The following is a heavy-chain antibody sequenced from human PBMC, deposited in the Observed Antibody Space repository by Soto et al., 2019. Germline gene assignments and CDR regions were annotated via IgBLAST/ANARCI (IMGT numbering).Heavy chain of an antibody. J-gene: IGHJ6*02. CDR3: ARYSSSSRWYYGMDV. V-gene: IGHV1-2*02. CDR1: GYTFTGYY. Sequence: QVQLVQSGAEVKKPGASVKVSCKASGYTFTGYYMHWVRQAPGQGLEWMGWINPNSGGTNYAQKFQGRVTMTGDTSISTAYMELSRLRSDDTAVYYCARYSSSSRWYYGMDVWGQGTTVTVSS. D-gene: IGHD6-6*01. CDR2: INPNSGGT.